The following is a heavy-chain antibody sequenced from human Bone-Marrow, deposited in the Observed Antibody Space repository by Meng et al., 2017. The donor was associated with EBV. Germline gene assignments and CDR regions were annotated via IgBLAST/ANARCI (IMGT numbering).Heavy chain of an antibody. CDR3: AHRKGAPGYFDY. CDR1: GFSLSTSGVG. J-gene: IGHJ4*02. CDR2: IYWDDDK. V-gene: IGHV2-5*02. D-gene: IGHD4/OR15-4a*01. Sequence: ITLQESGPPLVKPSPAFPPTCTFSGFSLSTSGVGVGWIRRPAGNALEWLALIYWDDDKRYSPDLNSRLTITKDTSKNQVVHTMTNMDPVDTATYYCAHRKGAPGYFDYWGQGTLVTVSS.